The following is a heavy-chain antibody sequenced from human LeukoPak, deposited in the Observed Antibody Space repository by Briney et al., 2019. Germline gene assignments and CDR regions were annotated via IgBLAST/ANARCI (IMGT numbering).Heavy chain of an antibody. D-gene: IGHD5-18*01. V-gene: IGHV1-2*02. CDR2: INPNSGGT. CDR1: GYTFTDYY. Sequence: GASVKVSCKASGYTFTDYYRHWVRQAPGQGLEWMGWINPNSGGTKYAQKFQGRVTMTRDTSISTAYMELSRLRSDDTAVYYCARMGEYSYIDYWGQGTLVTVSS. J-gene: IGHJ4*02. CDR3: ARMGEYSYIDY.